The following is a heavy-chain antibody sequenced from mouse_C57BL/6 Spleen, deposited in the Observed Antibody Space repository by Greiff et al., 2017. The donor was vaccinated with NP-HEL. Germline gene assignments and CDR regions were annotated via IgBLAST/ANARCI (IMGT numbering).Heavy chain of an antibody. CDR3: ARDPFDD. Sequence: EVHLVESGGGLVKPGGSLKLSCAASGFIFSSYAMSWVRQTPEKRLEWVATISDGGSYTYYPDNVKGRFTISRDNAKNNLYLQMSHLKSEDTAMYYCARDPFDDWGQGTTLTVSS. CDR1: GFIFSSYA. V-gene: IGHV5-4*01. J-gene: IGHJ2*01. CDR2: ISDGGSYT.